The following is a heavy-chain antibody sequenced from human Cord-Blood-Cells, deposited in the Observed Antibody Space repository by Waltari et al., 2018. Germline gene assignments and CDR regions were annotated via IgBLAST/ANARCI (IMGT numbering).Heavy chain of an antibody. CDR1: GYTLTDLS. CDR2: FDPEDGET. Sequence: QVQLVQSGAEVKKPGASVKVSCKVSGYTLTDLSMHWVRQAPGKGLEWMGGFDPEDGETSYAQKFQGRVTMTEDTSTDTAYMELSSLRSEDTAVYYCATISIAAAGRGFDYWGQGTLVTVSS. J-gene: IGHJ4*02. CDR3: ATISIAAAGRGFDY. D-gene: IGHD6-13*01. V-gene: IGHV1-24*01.